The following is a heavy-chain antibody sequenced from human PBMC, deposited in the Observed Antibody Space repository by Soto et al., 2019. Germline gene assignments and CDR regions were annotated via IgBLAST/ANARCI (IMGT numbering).Heavy chain of an antibody. Sequence: EVQLVESGGGLVQPGGSLRLSCAASAFSFSTYDMSWVRQAPGKGLEWISFISRSSNTIYYADSVKGRFTISRDNAKNSPYLQMNSLRDEDTALYYCARDSDYAFYWFDSWGQGTLVTVS. J-gene: IGHJ5*01. CDR2: ISRSSNTI. CDR3: ARDSDYAFYWFDS. V-gene: IGHV3-48*02. D-gene: IGHD4-17*01. CDR1: AFSFSTYD.